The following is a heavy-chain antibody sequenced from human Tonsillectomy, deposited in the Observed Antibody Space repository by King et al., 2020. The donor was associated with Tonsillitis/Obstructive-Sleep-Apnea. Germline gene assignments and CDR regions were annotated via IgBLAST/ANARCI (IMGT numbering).Heavy chain of an antibody. D-gene: IGHD3-3*01. V-gene: IGHV3-23*01. J-gene: IGHJ3*02. Sequence: VQLLESGGGLVQPGGSLRLSCAASGFTFSSYAMSWVRQAPGKGLERVSAISGSGGSTYYADSVKGRFTISRDNSKNTLYLQMNSLRAEDTAVYYCAKLTYYDFWSGYYLAFDIWGQGKMVTVSS. CDR3: AKLTYYDFWSGYYLAFDI. CDR1: GFTFSSYA. CDR2: ISGSGGST.